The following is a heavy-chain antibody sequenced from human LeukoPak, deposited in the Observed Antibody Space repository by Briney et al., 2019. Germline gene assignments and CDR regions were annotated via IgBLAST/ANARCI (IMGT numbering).Heavy chain of an antibody. CDR2: LSSNGGTT. Sequence: GGSLRLSCVGSGFNFIDHAMHWVRQAPGKGLEYVSGLSSNGGTTYYVNSVEDRFTISRDNSKNTLYLQMGGLRVEDMAVYYCARWTAARTLDYWGQGTLVTVSS. V-gene: IGHV3-64*01. CDR3: ARWTAARTLDY. J-gene: IGHJ4*02. D-gene: IGHD6-6*01. CDR1: GFNFIDHA.